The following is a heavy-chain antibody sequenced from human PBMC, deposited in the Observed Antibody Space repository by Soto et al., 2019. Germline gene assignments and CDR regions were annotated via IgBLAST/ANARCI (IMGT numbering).Heavy chain of an antibody. V-gene: IGHV3-21*01. CDR1: GFTFSYYG. CDR2: ISSSSGNI. J-gene: IGHJ2*01. Sequence: EVQLVESGGGLVKPGESLRLSCAASGFTFSYYGMNWVRQAPGKWLEWVSSISSSSGNIYYADSVKGRFTISRDNAKSSLYLKMNSLRDEDTAESYCARAECSGDCYWWYFDLWGRGTLVTVSS. D-gene: IGHD2-21*01. CDR3: ARAECSGDCYWWYFDL.